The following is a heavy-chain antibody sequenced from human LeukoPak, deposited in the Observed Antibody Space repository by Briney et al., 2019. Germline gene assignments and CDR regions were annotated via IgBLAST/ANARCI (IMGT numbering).Heavy chain of an antibody. CDR2: IYHGGTT. V-gene: IGHV4-59*08. D-gene: IGHD1-26*01. CDR3: ARHGGTLNYFDS. J-gene: IGHJ4*02. CDR1: NGSISTYY. Sequence: SETLSLTCSVSNGSISTYYWSWIRQSPGKGLEWIGYIYHGGTTSYNPSLKRRVTIPVDSPKNQFFLRLTSLTAADTALYYCARHGGTLNYFDSWGPGSLVIVSS.